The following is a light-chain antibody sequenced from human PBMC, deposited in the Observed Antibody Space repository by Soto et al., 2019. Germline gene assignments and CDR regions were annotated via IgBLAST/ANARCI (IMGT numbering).Light chain of an antibody. CDR3: QQRRNWPLT. Sequence: EIVLTQSPATLSLSPGERATLSCRASQSVSSYFAWYQQKPGQPPRLLIYDASNMATGIPARFSGSGSGTDFPLTISGLEPEDFAVYYCQQRRNWPLTFGQGTKVEIK. CDR2: DAS. J-gene: IGKJ1*01. CDR1: QSVSSY. V-gene: IGKV3-11*01.